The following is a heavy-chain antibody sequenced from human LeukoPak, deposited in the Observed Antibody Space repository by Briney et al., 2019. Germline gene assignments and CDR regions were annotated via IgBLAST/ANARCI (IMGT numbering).Heavy chain of an antibody. Sequence: PSETLSLTCTVSGGSISPYYWTWIRQPPGKGLEWIGEINHSGNTNYNPSLKSRVTISVDTSKNQFPLKLSSVTAEDTAVYYCARRKRSGCSSTSCLLNWFDPWGQGALVTVSS. CDR1: GGSISPYY. J-gene: IGHJ5*02. V-gene: IGHV4-34*01. D-gene: IGHD2-2*01. CDR3: ARRKRSGCSSTSCLLNWFDP. CDR2: INHSGNT.